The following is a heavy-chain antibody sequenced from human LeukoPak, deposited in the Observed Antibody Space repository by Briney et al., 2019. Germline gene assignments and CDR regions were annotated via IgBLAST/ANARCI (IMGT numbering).Heavy chain of an antibody. CDR3: ARDNHKWSLDY. CDR1: GYTFSSYY. V-gene: IGHV1-46*04. D-gene: IGHD1-14*01. Sequence: APVKVSCKASGYTFSSYYVHWVRQAPGQGLEWMGRIMPSGGSTIYAQKLQGRVTVTSDTSTSTVYLEVSSLRSEDTAVYYCARDNHKWSLDYWGQGALVTVSS. J-gene: IGHJ4*02. CDR2: IMPSGGST.